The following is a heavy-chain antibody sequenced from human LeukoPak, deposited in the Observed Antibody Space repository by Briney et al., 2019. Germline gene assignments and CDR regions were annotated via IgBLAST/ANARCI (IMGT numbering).Heavy chain of an antibody. D-gene: IGHD3-22*01. J-gene: IGHJ4*02. Sequence: GASVKVSCKASGGTFRSYAISWVQQAPGQGLEWMGGIIPIFGTANYAQKFQGRVTITADESTSTAYMELSSLRSEDTAVYYCARSVYDSSGYYPFDYWGQGTLVTVSS. CDR3: ARSVYDSSGYYPFDY. CDR1: GGTFRSYA. V-gene: IGHV1-69*13. CDR2: IIPIFGTA.